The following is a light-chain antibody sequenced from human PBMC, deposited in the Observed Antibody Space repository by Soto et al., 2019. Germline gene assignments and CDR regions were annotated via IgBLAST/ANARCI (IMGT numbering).Light chain of an antibody. CDR1: QSVTSN. V-gene: IGKV3-15*01. CDR3: QQYNNWPPIT. J-gene: IGKJ5*01. CDR2: RAS. Sequence: IVMTQAPAALSDPPRQRLTLHCRASQSVTSNLAWYQHKPGQSPRLLIYRASARATGVPDRFSGSGSGTEFTLTISSPQSEDFAVYYCQQYNNWPPITFGQGTRLEIK.